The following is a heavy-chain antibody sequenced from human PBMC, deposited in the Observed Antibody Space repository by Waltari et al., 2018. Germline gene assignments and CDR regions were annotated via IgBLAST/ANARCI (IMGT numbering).Heavy chain of an antibody. D-gene: IGHD4-17*01. CDR2: ISGSGGST. CDR3: AKNGDYGDYGDYYYYYGMDV. CDR1: GFTFSSYA. J-gene: IGHJ6*02. V-gene: IGHV3-23*01. Sequence: EVQLLESGGGLVQPGGSLRLSCAASGFTFSSYAMSWVRQAPGKGLEWVSAISGSGGSTYYADSVKGRFTISRDNSKNTLYLQMNSLRAEDTAVYYCAKNGDYGDYGDYYYYYGMDVWGQGTTVTVSS.